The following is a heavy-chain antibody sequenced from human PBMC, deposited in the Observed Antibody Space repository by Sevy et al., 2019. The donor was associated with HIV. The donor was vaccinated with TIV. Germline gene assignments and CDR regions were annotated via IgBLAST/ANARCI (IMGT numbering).Heavy chain of an antibody. CDR3: AREGLDFWSGPVDYYYGMDV. CDR2: INGDGKSP. V-gene: IGHV3-74*01. D-gene: IGHD3-3*01. J-gene: IGHJ6*02. CDR1: GFTFSKYW. Sequence: GGSLRLSCEVSGFTFSKYWMHWVRQAPGKGLVWVSRINGDGKSPIYADSVQGRFTISRDNAKNTLFLQMNSLRAEDTGIYYCAREGLDFWSGPVDYYYGMDVWGQGTTVTVSS.